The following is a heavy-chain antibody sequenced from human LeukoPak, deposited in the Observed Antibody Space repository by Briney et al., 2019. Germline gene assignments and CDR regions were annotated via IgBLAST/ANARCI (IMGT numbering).Heavy chain of an antibody. V-gene: IGHV4-59*01. Sequence: PSETLSLTCTVSGGSISSYYWSWIQQPPGKGLEWIGYIYYSGSTNYNPSLKSRVTISVDTSKNQFSLKLSSVTAADTAVYYCARSQGADYGEIWFDPWGQGTLVTVSS. J-gene: IGHJ5*02. CDR2: IYYSGST. CDR3: ARSQGADYGEIWFDP. CDR1: GGSISSYY. D-gene: IGHD4-17*01.